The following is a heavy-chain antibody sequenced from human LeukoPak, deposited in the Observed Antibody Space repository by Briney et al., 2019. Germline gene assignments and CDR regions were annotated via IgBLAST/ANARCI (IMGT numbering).Heavy chain of an antibody. CDR3: ARDQKDYSNYWYYYYYMDV. Sequence: GRSLRLSCAASGFTFSSYAMHWVRQAPGKGLEWVAVISYDGSNKYYADSVKGRFTISRDNSKNTLYLQMNSLRAEDTAVYYCARDQKDYSNYWYYYYYMDVWGKGTTVTVSS. CDR1: GFTFSSYA. CDR2: ISYDGSNK. J-gene: IGHJ6*03. V-gene: IGHV3-30*01. D-gene: IGHD4-11*01.